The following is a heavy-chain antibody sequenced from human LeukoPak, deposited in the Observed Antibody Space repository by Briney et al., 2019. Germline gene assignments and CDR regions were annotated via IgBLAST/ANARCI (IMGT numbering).Heavy chain of an antibody. CDR2: ISASGRDT. D-gene: IGHD1-26*01. V-gene: IGHV3-23*01. J-gene: IGHJ4*02. CDR3: AKFVYSGSWSYDS. CDR1: GFTFGSRA. Sequence: GGSLRLSCAASGFTFGSRAMTWVRQAPGKGLEWVSTISASGRDTCYADSVKGRFTISSDKSKNTLSLEMNSLSGEDTALYFCAKFVYSGSWSYDSWGQGTLVTVSS.